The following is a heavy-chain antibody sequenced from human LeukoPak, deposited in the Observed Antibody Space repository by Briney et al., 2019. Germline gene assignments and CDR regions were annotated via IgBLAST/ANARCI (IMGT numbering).Heavy chain of an antibody. CDR3: ARDKGQDGVWGTFVY. V-gene: IGHV1-46*01. J-gene: IGHJ4*02. CDR2: INPSGGST. Sequence: ASVKVSCKASGYTFTGYYMHWVRQAPGQGLEWMGIINPSGGSTSYAQKFQGRVTMTRDMSTSTVYMELSSLRSEDTAVYYCARDKGQDGVWGTFVYWGQGTLVTVSS. D-gene: IGHD3-16*01. CDR1: GYTFTGYY.